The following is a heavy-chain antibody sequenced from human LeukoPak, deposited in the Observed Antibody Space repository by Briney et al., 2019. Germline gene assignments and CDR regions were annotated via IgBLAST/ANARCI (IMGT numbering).Heavy chain of an antibody. V-gene: IGHV3-23*01. D-gene: IGHD1-26*01. CDR1: GFTFSGLA. Sequence: GGSLRLSCAASGFTFSGLAMSWVRRTPGKGLEWVSGISGSGDNTLYAESVKGRFTISRDNSKNTLYLEMNSLRAEDTAIYYCAKMKGHPLPKYYMDVWGQGTTVTVSS. J-gene: IGHJ6*01. CDR3: AKMKGHPLPKYYMDV. CDR2: ISGSGDNT.